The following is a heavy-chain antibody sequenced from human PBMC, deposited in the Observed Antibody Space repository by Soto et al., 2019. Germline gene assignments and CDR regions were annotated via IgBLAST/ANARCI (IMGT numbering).Heavy chain of an antibody. CDR2: IYYSGST. D-gene: IGHD2-8*02. CDR1: GGSISSYY. Sequence: SETLSLTCTVSGGSISSYYWSWIRQPPGKGLEWIGYIYYSGSTNYNPSLKSRVTISVDTSKNQFSLKLSSVTAADTAVYYCARMRSRSGVYTKLGYKLFDYWGQGTLVTVSS. CDR3: ARMRSRSGVYTKLGYKLFDY. V-gene: IGHV4-59*01. J-gene: IGHJ4*02.